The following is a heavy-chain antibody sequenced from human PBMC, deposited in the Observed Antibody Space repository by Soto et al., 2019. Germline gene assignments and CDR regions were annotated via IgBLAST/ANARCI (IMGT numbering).Heavy chain of an antibody. Sequence: GGSLRLSCAASGFTFSSYAMHWVRQAPGKGLEWVAVISYDGSNKYYADSVKGRFTISRDNSKNTLYLQMNSLRAEDTAVYYCARESNYDILTGYPSPYYYGMDVWGQGTTVTVSS. J-gene: IGHJ6*02. V-gene: IGHV3-30-3*01. CDR1: GFTFSSYA. D-gene: IGHD3-9*01. CDR2: ISYDGSNK. CDR3: ARESNYDILTGYPSPYYYGMDV.